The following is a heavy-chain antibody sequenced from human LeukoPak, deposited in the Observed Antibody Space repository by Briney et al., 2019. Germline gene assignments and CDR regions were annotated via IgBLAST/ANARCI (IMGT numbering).Heavy chain of an antibody. CDR3: GRDLIGTAASWDS. V-gene: IGHV3-53*01. J-gene: IGHJ4*02. CDR1: GFTFSNYW. D-gene: IGHD6-25*01. CDR2: ISSGVST. Sequence: GGSLRLSCAASGFTFSNYWMNWVRQAPGKGLEWVSVISSGVSTYYADSVKGRFTISRDNSKNTLYLQMNSLRVEDTAVYYCGRDLIGTAASWDSWGQGTLVTVSS.